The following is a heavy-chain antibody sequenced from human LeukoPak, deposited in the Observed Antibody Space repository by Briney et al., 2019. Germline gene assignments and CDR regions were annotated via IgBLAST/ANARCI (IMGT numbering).Heavy chain of an antibody. CDR2: IYWDDDK. J-gene: IGHJ5*02. CDR1: GFSLSTSGVG. D-gene: IGHD6-13*01. CDR3: AEAYSSSWYLNWFDP. V-gene: IGHV2-5*02. Sequence: SGPTLVKPTQTLTLTCTFSGFSLSTSGVGVGWIRQPPGKALEWLALIYWDDDKRYSPSLKSRLTITKDTSKNQVVLTMTNMDPVDTATYCCAEAYSSSWYLNWFDPWGQATLVTVSS.